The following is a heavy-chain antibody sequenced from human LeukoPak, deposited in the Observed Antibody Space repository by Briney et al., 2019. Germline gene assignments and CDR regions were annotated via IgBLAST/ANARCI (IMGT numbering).Heavy chain of an antibody. CDR1: GFTFTPYW. V-gene: IGHV3-74*01. CDR2: VNSDGSAT. J-gene: IGHJ3*02. D-gene: IGHD3-10*01. Sequence: SGGSLRLFCAASGFTFTPYWMHWVRHAPGKGLVWVSRVNSDGSATTYADSVKGRFTISRDNAKNTLYLQMNGLRAEDTAMYYCATGFTTGRAFDIWGQGTMVTVSS. CDR3: ATGFTTGRAFDI.